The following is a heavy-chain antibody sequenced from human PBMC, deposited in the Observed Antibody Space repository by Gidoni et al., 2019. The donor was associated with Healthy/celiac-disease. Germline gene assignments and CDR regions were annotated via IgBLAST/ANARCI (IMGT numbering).Heavy chain of an antibody. CDR1: GYTFPGYY. CDR2: INPNSGGT. CDR3: ARTLGSTIFGVVIENWFDP. J-gene: IGHJ5*02. D-gene: IGHD3-3*01. V-gene: IGHV1-2*06. Sequence: QVQLVQSGAEVKKPGASVKVSCKASGYTFPGYYMHWVGQAPGQGLEWMGRINPNSGGTNYAQKFQGRVTMTRDTSISTAYMELSRLRSDDTAVYYCARTLGSTIFGVVIENWFDPWGQGTLVTVSS.